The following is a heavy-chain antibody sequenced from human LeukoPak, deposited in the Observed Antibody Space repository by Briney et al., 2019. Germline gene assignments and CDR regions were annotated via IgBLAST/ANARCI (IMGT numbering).Heavy chain of an antibody. V-gene: IGHV4-39*01. J-gene: IGHJ4*02. CDR3: ASTIFGVAPDY. D-gene: IGHD3-3*01. Sequence: SETLSLTCTVSGGSISSSSYYWGWIRQPPGKGLEWIGSIYYSGSTYYNPSLKSRVTISVDTSKNQFSLKLSSVTAADTAVYYCASTIFGVAPDYWGQGTLVTVSS. CDR2: IYYSGST. CDR1: GGSISSSSYY.